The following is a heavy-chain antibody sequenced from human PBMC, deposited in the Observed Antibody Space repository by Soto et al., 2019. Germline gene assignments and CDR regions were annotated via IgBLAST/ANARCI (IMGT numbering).Heavy chain of an antibody. Sequence: QVQLVQSGAKVRKPGSSGKVSCKASGGTFSRHAISWVRQAPGQGLEWMGGIIPIFGTANHAQKFQGRVTIIADESTSSVYMELSSLRSEDTAMYYCARGWRYDSNDYYYAYWGQGTLVIVSS. D-gene: IGHD3-22*01. J-gene: IGHJ4*02. CDR3: ARGWRYDSNDYYYAY. V-gene: IGHV1-69*01. CDR2: IIPIFGTA. CDR1: GGTFSRHA.